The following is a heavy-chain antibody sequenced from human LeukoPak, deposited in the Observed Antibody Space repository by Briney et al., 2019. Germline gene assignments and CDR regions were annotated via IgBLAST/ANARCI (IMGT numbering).Heavy chain of an antibody. J-gene: IGHJ4*02. CDR1: GFTFSSYA. V-gene: IGHV3-23*01. Sequence: GGSLRLSCAASGFTFSSYAMSWVRQAPGKGLEWVSAISGSGGSTYYADSVKGRFTISRDNSKNTLYLQLNSLRVEDTAVYYCARIEWEGPHPTLNYWGQGTLVTVSS. CDR3: ARIEWEGPHPTLNY. CDR2: ISGSGGST. D-gene: IGHD1-26*01.